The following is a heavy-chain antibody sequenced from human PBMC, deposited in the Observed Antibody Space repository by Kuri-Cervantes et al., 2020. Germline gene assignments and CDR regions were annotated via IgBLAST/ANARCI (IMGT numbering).Heavy chain of an antibody. Sequence: GGSLRLSCAASGFTFSSFPMSWVRQAPGKGLEWVSAVSGGGHSTYYADSVKGRFTISRDNSKNTLYLQMNSLRAEDTAVYYCARQSGGTVTTEEGIDYWGQGTLVTVSS. D-gene: IGHD4-17*01. CDR1: GFTFSSFP. CDR2: VSGGGHST. V-gene: IGHV3-23*01. CDR3: ARQSGGTVTTEEGIDY. J-gene: IGHJ4*02.